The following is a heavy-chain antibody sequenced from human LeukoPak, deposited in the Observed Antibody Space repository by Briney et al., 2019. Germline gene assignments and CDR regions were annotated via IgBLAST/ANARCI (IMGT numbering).Heavy chain of an antibody. V-gene: IGHV4-59*01. Sequence: SETLSLTCTVSGGSISSYCWSWIRQPPGKGLEWIGYIYYSGSTNYNPSLKSRVTISVDTSKNQFSLKLSSVTAADTAVYYCARGRVVAAGPFDYWGQGTLVTVSS. J-gene: IGHJ4*02. CDR2: IYYSGST. CDR1: GGSISSYC. D-gene: IGHD6-13*01. CDR3: ARGRVVAAGPFDY.